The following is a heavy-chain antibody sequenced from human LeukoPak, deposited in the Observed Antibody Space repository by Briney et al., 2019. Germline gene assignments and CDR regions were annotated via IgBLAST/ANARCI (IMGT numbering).Heavy chain of an antibody. CDR3: ARESYSSGCLLA. CDR2: IYSRGST. J-gene: IGHJ4*02. Sequence: PEGSLRPSCAASGFTASSNYMSWVRPAPGQGLGLVSVIYSRGSTYYADSVKGRFTISRDNSKNTLYLQMNSLRAEDTAVYYCARESYSSGCLLAWGQGTLVTVSS. V-gene: IGHV3-53*01. CDR1: GFTASSNY. D-gene: IGHD6-19*01.